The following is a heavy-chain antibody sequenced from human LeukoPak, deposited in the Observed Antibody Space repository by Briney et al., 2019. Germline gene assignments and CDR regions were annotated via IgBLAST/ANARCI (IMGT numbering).Heavy chain of an antibody. J-gene: IGHJ2*01. CDR3: ATTTITAVSWYFDL. D-gene: IGHD4-17*01. V-gene: IGHV1-2*02. CDR1: GYTFTGHY. CDR2: INPNSGDR. Sequence: ASVKVSCKASGYTFTGHYMHWARQAPGQGLEWMGWINPNSGDRNSAQKVQGRVTMTRDTSISTVYMELSRLGPDDTAVYYCATTTITAVSWYFDLWGRGTLVTVSS.